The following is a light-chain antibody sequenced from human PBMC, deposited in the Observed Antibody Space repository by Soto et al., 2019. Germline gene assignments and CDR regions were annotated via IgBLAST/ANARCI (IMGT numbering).Light chain of an antibody. J-gene: IGLJ1*01. CDR1: ISDFVRYKY. Sequence: QSVLTQPASVSESPGQSLTISCSGTISDFVRYKYVSWYQQHPGKAPKLMVYGVNNRPSGVSNRFSGSKSGNTASLTISGLQAADEPDYYCRSYNTSSEFHVFGTGNKVT. CDR2: GVN. V-gene: IGLV2-14*01. CDR3: RSYNTSSEFHV.